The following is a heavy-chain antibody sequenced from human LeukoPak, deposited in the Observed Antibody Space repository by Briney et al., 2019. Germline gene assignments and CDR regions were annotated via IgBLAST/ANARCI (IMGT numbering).Heavy chain of an antibody. Sequence: PSETLSLTCTVSGVSISSSSYYWGWIRQPPGKGLEWIGSIYYSGSTYYNPSLKSRVTISVDTSKNQFSLKLSSVTAADTAVYYCATRYSGYRFDYWGQGTLVTVSS. CDR3: ATRYSGYRFDY. J-gene: IGHJ4*02. V-gene: IGHV4-39*01. CDR2: IYYSGST. D-gene: IGHD5-12*01. CDR1: GVSISSSSYY.